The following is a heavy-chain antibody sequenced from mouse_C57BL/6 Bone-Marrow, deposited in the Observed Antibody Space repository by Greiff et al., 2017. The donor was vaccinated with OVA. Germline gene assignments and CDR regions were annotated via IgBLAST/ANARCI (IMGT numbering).Heavy chain of an antibody. CDR3: ARGDYGSSLDY. CDR1: GFTFSDYY. CDR2: INYDGSST. V-gene: IGHV5-16*01. J-gene: IGHJ2*01. Sequence: DVKLVESAGGLVQPGSSMKLSCTASGFTFSDYYMAWVRQVPEKGLEWVANINYDGSSTYYLDSLKSRFIISRDNAKNILYLQMSSLKSEDTATYYCARGDYGSSLDYWGQGTTLTVSS. D-gene: IGHD1-1*01.